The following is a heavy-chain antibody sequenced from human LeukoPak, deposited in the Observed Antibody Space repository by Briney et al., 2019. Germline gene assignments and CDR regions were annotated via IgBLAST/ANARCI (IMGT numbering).Heavy chain of an antibody. Sequence: NPSETLSLTCTVSGGSISSSSYYWGWIRQPPGKGLEWIGSIYYSGSTYYNPSLKSRVTISVDTSKNQFSLKLSSVTAADTAVYYCARGVVYYDSSGYKGVFDYWGQGTLVTVSS. J-gene: IGHJ4*02. CDR2: IYYSGST. CDR1: GGSISSSSYY. D-gene: IGHD3-22*01. V-gene: IGHV4-39*01. CDR3: ARGVVYYDSSGYKGVFDY.